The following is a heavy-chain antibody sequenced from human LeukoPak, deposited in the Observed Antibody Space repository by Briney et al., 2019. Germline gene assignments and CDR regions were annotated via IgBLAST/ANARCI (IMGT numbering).Heavy chain of an antibody. CDR1: GFTFDDYA. Sequence: GGSLTLSCAASGFTFDDYAMQWLRQAPGKGLEWVSGINWNSGSIGYADSVKGRFTISRDNSKNTLYLQMHSLRADDTAVYYCAKGLGTTIGRFESWGQGTLVTVSS. D-gene: IGHD3-22*01. J-gene: IGHJ4*02. CDR2: INWNSGSI. CDR3: AKGLGTTIGRFES. V-gene: IGHV3-9*01.